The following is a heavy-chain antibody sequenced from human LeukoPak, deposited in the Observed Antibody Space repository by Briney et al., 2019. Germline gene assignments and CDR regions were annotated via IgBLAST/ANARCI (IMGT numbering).Heavy chain of an antibody. CDR2: IKKDGSDK. V-gene: IGHV3-7*03. CDR1: GFTFGDHA. D-gene: IGHD3-10*01. Sequence: GGSLRLSCTASGFTFGDHAMSWVRQAPGKGPEWVGDIKKDGSDKYYVGSVKGRFTISRDNAKNSLYLQMNSLRAEDTAVYYCARDSLIQHGSGSYWGFDYWGQGILVTVSS. J-gene: IGHJ4*02. CDR3: ARDSLIQHGSGSYWGFDY.